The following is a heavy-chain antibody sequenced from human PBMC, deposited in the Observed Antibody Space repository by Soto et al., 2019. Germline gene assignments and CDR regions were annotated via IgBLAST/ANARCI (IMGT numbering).Heavy chain of an antibody. Sequence: SETLSLTCTVSGGSISSGGYYWSWIRQHPGKGLEWIGYIYYSGSTYYNPSLKSRVTISVDTSKNQFSLKLSSVTAADTAVYYCARRGYSSGLYSIAFDYWGQGTLVTVSS. CDR1: GGSISSGGYY. J-gene: IGHJ4*02. V-gene: IGHV4-31*03. D-gene: IGHD6-19*01. CDR3: ARRGYSSGLYSIAFDY. CDR2: IYYSGST.